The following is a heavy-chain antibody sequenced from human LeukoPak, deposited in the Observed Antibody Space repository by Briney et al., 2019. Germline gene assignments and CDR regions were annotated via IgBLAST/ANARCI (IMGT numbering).Heavy chain of an antibody. CDR2: INPNSGGT. V-gene: IGHV1-2*06. J-gene: IGHJ4*02. CDR1: GYTFTSYY. D-gene: IGHD1-26*01. Sequence: ASVKVSCKASGYTFTSYYMHWVRQAPGQGLEWMGRINPNSGGTNYAQKFQGRVTMTRDTSISTAYMELSRLRSDDTAVYYCARDVGGVGASPLYYFDYWGQGTLVTVSS. CDR3: ARDVGGVGASPLYYFDY.